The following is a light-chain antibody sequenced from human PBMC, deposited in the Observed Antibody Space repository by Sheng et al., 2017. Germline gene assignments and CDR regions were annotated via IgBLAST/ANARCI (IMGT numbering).Light chain of an antibody. J-gene: IGKJ1*01. Sequence: DIQMTQSPSTLSASVGDRVTITCRASQSISNWLAWYQQKPGKAPKLLIYKASTLESGVPSRFSGSGSGTVFTLTISSLQPDDFATYYCQQSYSTPWTFGQGTKVE. V-gene: IGKV1-5*03. CDR3: QQSYSTPWT. CDR1: QSISNW. CDR2: KAS.